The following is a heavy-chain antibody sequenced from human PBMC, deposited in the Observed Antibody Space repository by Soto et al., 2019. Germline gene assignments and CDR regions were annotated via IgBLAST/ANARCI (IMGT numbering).Heavy chain of an antibody. CDR2: TRNKANSYTT. CDR1: GFTFSDHY. CDR3: ARGRVELRFWYYYYGMDV. Sequence: GGSLRLSCAASGFTFSDHYMDWVRQAPGKGLEWVGRTRNKANSYTTEYAASVKGRFTISRDDSKNSLYLQMNSLKTEDTAVYYCARGRVELRFWYYYYGMDVWGQGTTVTVSS. J-gene: IGHJ6*02. D-gene: IGHD1-7*01. V-gene: IGHV3-72*01.